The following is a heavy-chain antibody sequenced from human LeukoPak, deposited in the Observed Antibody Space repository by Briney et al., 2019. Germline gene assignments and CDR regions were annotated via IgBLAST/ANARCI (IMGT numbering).Heavy chain of an antibody. CDR3: AKFYYGSGSFISAPYFDY. CDR1: GFTFSSYA. CDR2: ISGSGGST. Sequence: PGGSLRLSCAASGFTFSSYAMSWVRQAPGKGLEWVSAISGSGGSTYYADSVKGRFTISRDNSKDTLYLQMNSLRAEDTAIYYCAKFYYGSGSFISAPYFDYWGQGTLVTVSS. V-gene: IGHV3-23*01. D-gene: IGHD3-10*01. J-gene: IGHJ4*02.